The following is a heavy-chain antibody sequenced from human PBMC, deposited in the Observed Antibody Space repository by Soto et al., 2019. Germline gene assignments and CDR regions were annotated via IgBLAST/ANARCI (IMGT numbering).Heavy chain of an antibody. CDR2: IASDGKDK. CDR3: AKDGAIAAADYFFDY. V-gene: IGHV3-30*18. Sequence: GGSLRLSCAASGFTFINHAIHWVRQAPGKGLEWVAVIASDGKDKRYADSVKGRYTISRDNSKNTVYLQMNSLRGEDTAVYYCAKDGAIAAADYFFDYWGQGSLVTVS. CDR1: GFTFINHA. D-gene: IGHD6-13*01. J-gene: IGHJ4*02.